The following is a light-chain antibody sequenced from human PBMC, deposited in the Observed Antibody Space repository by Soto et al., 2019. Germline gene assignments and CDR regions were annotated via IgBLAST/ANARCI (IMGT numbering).Light chain of an antibody. CDR2: EVT. J-gene: IGLJ1*01. CDR3: SSYTGGNPSYV. CDR1: SSDVGGCDY. V-gene: IGLV2-8*01. Sequence: LSASGSPGQSVTISCTGTSSDVGGCDYVSWYQQHPGKAPKLMIYEVTIRPSGVSDRFSGSKSGNTASLTVSGLQAEDEADYYCSSYTGGNPSYVFGTGTKLTVL.